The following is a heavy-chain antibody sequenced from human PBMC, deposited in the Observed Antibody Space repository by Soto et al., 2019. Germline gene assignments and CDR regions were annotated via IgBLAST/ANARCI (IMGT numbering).Heavy chain of an antibody. V-gene: IGHV3-30*18. Sequence: QVQLVESGGGVVQPGRSLRLSCAASGFTFSSYGMHWVRQAPGKGLEWVAVISYDGSNKYYADSVKGRFTISRDNSKNTLYLQMNSLRAEDTAVYYCAKEIVLVPAGYYYYGMDVWGQGTTVTVSS. J-gene: IGHJ6*02. CDR2: ISYDGSNK. CDR1: GFTFSSYG. CDR3: AKEIVLVPAGYYYYGMDV. D-gene: IGHD2-2*01.